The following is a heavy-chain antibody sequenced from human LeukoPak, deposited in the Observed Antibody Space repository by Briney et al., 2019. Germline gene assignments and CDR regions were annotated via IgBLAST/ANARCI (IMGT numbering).Heavy chain of an antibody. CDR1: GFTFSSYW. CDR2: INSDGSST. Sequence: GGSLRLSCAASGFTFSSYWMHWVRQAPGKGLVWVTRINSDGSSTSYADSVKGRFTISRDNAKNTLYLQMNSLRAEDTAVYYCARDPAATPLDYWGQGTLVTVSS. D-gene: IGHD1-26*01. J-gene: IGHJ4*02. V-gene: IGHV3-74*01. CDR3: ARDPAATPLDY.